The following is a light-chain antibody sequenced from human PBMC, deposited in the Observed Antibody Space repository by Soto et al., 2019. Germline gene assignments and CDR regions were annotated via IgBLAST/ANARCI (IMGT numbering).Light chain of an antibody. Sequence: EIVLTQSPGTLSSSPGESATLSCRASQYVSVRFLAWYQQKPGQAPRLLIYGASDRATGIPDRFTGSGSGTDFTLSINRLEPEDFAVYFCQQYGSSPQTFGQGTKVDIK. J-gene: IGKJ1*01. CDR1: QYVSVRF. V-gene: IGKV3-20*01. CDR2: GAS. CDR3: QQYGSSPQT.